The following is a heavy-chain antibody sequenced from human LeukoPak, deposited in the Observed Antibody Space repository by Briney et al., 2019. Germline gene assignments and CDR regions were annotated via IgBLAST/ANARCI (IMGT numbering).Heavy chain of an antibody. J-gene: IGHJ6*04. CDR1: GFTFSSYA. V-gene: IGHV3-30*04. CDR2: ISYDGSNK. Sequence: GGSLRLSCAASGFTFSSYAMHWVRQAPGKGLEWVAVISYDGSNKYYADSVKGRFTISREYAKNSLYLQMKRLRAGDTAAYYMDVWGKGTTVTVSS. CDR3: DV.